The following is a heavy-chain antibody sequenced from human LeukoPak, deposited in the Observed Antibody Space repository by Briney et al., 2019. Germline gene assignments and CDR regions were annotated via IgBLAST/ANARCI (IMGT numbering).Heavy chain of an antibody. D-gene: IGHD2-2*01. CDR2: IYYSGST. Sequence: PSETLSLTCTVSGGSISSYYWSWIRQPPGKGLEWIGYIYYSGSTNYNPSLKSRVTISVDTSKNQFSLKLSSVTAADTAVYYCARLNSSTSFYWFDPWGQGTLVTVSS. J-gene: IGHJ5*02. V-gene: IGHV4-59*08. CDR3: ARLNSSTSFYWFDP. CDR1: GGSISSYY.